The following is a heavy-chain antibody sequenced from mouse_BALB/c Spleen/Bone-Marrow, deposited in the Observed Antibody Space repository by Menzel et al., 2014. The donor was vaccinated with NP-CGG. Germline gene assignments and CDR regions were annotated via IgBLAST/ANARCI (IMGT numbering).Heavy chain of an antibody. CDR2: INPDSSTI. D-gene: IGHD1-1*01. V-gene: IGHV4-1*02. CDR3: ASLGYYASSVY. CDR1: GFDFSRYW. Sequence: VQLVESGRGLGHRGGSLILSCAASGFDFSRYWMSWVRQAPGKGLEWIGEINPDSSTINYTPSPKDKFIASRDNAKNTLYLQMSKVRSEDTALYYCASLGYYASSVYWSQATTPTIYS. J-gene: IGHJ2*01.